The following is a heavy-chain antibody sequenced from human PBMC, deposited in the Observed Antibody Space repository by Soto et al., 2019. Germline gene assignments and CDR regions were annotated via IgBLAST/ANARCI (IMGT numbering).Heavy chain of an antibody. CDR3: AKDLRPDGRYDLDY. CDR2: MVGDGSSS. V-gene: IGHV3-23*01. D-gene: IGHD1-26*01. J-gene: IGHJ4*02. CDR1: GFIFRTYA. Sequence: EVQLLESGGGLAQPGVSLRLSCAASGFIFRTYAMNWVRQAPGKGLEWVSVMVGDGSSSDYADSVRGRFTISRDNSKNTLYLQMNNLRAEDTAVYYCAKDLRPDGRYDLDYWGQGTLVTVSS.